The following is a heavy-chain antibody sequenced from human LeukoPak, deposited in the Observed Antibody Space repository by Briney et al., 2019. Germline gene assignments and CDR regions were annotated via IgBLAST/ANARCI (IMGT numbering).Heavy chain of an antibody. CDR3: ARLGAAAGTDH. CDR2: VYYSGST. V-gene: IGHV4-59*08. Sequence: SETLSLTCTVSGASITSYYWTWIRQPPGKGLEWIGYVYYSGSTFYTPSLKSRVTISVDTSKNQFSPKLRSVTAADTAPYYCARLGAAAGTDHWGPGTLVIVSS. CDR1: GASITSYY. J-gene: IGHJ4*02. D-gene: IGHD1-1*01.